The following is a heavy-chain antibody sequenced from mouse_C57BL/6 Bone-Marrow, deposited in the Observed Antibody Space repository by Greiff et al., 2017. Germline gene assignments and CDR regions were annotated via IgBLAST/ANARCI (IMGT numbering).Heavy chain of an antibody. J-gene: IGHJ4*01. CDR3: ARRYYGDSDAPESMDY. D-gene: IGHD2-13*01. Sequence: QVQLQQSGAELVKPGASVKISCKASGYAFSSYWMNWVKQRPGQGLEWIGQIYPGDGDTNYNGKFKGKATLTADKSSSTAYMQHRSLTSEDSAVYFCARRYYGDSDAPESMDYWGQGTSVTVS. V-gene: IGHV1-80*01. CDR2: IYPGDGDT. CDR1: GYAFSSYW.